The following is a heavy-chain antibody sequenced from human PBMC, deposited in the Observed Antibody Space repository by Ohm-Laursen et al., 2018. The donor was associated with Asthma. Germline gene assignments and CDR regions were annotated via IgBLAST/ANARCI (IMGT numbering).Heavy chain of an antibody. D-gene: IGHD4-17*01. CDR1: GFSFPDYA. CDR2: ISWNSGSI. CDR3: AKLVGVTTA. Sequence: SLRLSCAASGFSFPDYAMHWVRHSPGKGLEWVSGISWNSGSIGYADSVKGRFTISRDNAKNSLYLQMNSLRPEDTAFYYCAKLVGVTTAWGQGTLVAVSS. V-gene: IGHV3-9*01. J-gene: IGHJ4*02.